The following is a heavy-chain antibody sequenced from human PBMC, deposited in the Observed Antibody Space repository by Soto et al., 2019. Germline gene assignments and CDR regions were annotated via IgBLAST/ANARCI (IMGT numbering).Heavy chain of an antibody. V-gene: IGHV3-53*01. CDR3: AREPGGGAAADGMDV. Sequence: GSLRLSCAASVFTVSSNYMSWVRQAPGKGLEWVSVIYSGGSTYYADSVKGRFTISRDNSKNTLYLQMNSLRAEDTAVYYCAREPGGGAAADGMDVWGQGTTVTVSS. CDR1: VFTVSSNY. D-gene: IGHD6-13*01. J-gene: IGHJ6*02. CDR2: IYSGGST.